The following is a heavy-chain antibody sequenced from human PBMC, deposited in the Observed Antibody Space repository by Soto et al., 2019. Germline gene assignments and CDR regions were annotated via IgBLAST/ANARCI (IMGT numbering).Heavy chain of an antibody. V-gene: IGHV4-39*02. Sequence: SETLSLTCSVFGDSIRSAHYFWGWVRQPPGKGLEWIGSIYHSGATFYDPYLRSRVTLSVDTTNNQFSLRLSSVTAADTAVSYCARDGQRAKTGLPTYYFDYWGQGTLVTVSS. CDR1: GDSIRSAHYF. CDR3: ARDGQRAKTGLPTYYFDY. J-gene: IGHJ4*02. CDR2: IYHSGAT.